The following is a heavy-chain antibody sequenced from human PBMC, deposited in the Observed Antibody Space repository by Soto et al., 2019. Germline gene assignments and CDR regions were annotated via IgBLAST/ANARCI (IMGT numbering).Heavy chain of an antibody. CDR3: AREGRTHAEYYYSMDV. V-gene: IGHV4-34*04. CDR2: SNQSGSP. Sequence: PSESLSRTCAVGGGSFSGYYWSWIRQRPGKGLQGIGQSNQSGSPNDNPAHKSRPTIAVDTPKNQCTPKLSTVTAPQTDVYYCAREGRTHAEYYYSMDVWGKGTTVTVS. J-gene: IGHJ6*04. CDR1: GGSFSGYY.